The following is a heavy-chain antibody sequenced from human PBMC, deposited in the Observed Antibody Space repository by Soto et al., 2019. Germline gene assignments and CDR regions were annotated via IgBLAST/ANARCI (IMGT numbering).Heavy chain of an antibody. CDR2: IRAIPNVI. CDR1: GFTFIEYS. J-gene: IGHJ3*01. D-gene: IGHD2-2*01. Sequence: LRLSCAASGFTFIEYSMNWVRQAPGKGLEWVSYIRAIPNVIEYADSVKGRFTVSRDNAKNSLSLQMNSLRDEDTAVYFCVRDHQYAFDVWGPGTVVTVSS. V-gene: IGHV3-48*02. CDR3: VRDHQYAFDV.